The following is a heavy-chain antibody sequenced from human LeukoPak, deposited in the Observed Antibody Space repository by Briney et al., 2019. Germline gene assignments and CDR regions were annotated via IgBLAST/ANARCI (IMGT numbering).Heavy chain of an antibody. CDR3: ARRTGYSSSWPLYYYYYGMDV. CDR1: GGSISSSSYY. D-gene: IGHD6-13*01. CDR2: IYYSGST. V-gene: IGHV4-39*01. Sequence: SETLSLTCPVSGGSISSSSYYWGWIRQPPGKGLEWIGSIYYSGSTYYNPSLKSRVTISVDTSKNQFSLKLSSVTAADAAVYYCARRTGYSSSWPLYYYYYGMDVWGQGTTVTVSS. J-gene: IGHJ6*02.